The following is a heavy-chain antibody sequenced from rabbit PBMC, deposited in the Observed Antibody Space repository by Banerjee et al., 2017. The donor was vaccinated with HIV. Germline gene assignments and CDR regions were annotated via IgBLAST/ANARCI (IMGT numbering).Heavy chain of an antibody. Sequence: GGSLKLSCKASGFDFSGYYMSWVRQAPGKGLEWIGCIYAGNNGSPYYASWAKGRFTISKTSSTTVTLQMTSLTAADTATYFCARDLAGVIGWNFDLWGPGTLVTVS. J-gene: IGHJ4*01. CDR2: IYAGNNGSP. V-gene: IGHV1S40*01. CDR1: GFDFSGYY. D-gene: IGHD4-1*01. CDR3: ARDLAGVIGWNFDL.